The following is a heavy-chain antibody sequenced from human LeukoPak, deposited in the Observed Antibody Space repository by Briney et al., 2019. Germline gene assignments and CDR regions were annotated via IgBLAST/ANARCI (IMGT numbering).Heavy chain of an antibody. J-gene: IGHJ4*02. CDR1: GGSISSYY. D-gene: IGHD3-22*01. Sequence: SETLSFTCTVSGGSISSYYWSWIRQPPGKGLEWIGYIYYSGSTNYNPSLKSRVTISVDTSKNQFSLKLSSVTAADTAVYYCARVHYDSSGYRKFDYWGQGTLVTVSS. V-gene: IGHV4-59*01. CDR3: ARVHYDSSGYRKFDY. CDR2: IYYSGST.